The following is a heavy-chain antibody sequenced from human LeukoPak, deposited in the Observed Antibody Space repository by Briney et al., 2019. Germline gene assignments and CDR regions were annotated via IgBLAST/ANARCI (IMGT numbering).Heavy chain of an antibody. J-gene: IGHJ5*02. D-gene: IGHD6-13*01. CDR2: IRYDGSNK. CDR3: AKDSTAAGTGSWFDP. V-gene: IGHV3-30*02. CDR1: GFTFNSYA. Sequence: GGSLRLSCAASGFTFNSYAMHWVRQAPGKGLEWVAFIRYDGSNKYYADSVKGRFTISRDNSKSTLYLQMNSLRAEDTAVYYCAKDSTAAGTGSWFDPWGQGTLVTVSS.